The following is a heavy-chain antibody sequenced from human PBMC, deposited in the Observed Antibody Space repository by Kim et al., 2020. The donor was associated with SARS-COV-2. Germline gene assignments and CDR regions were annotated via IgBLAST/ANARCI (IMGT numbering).Heavy chain of an antibody. J-gene: IGHJ4*02. D-gene: IGHD5-18*01. Sequence: GGSLRLSCSASGFTFSSYAMHWVRQAPGKGPEYVSAISSNGGSTYYADSVKGRFTISRDNSKNTLYLQMSSLRAEDTAVYYCVKQLDTAMAFDYWGQGTLVTVSS. CDR2: ISSNGGST. V-gene: IGHV3-64D*06. CDR1: GFTFSSYA. CDR3: VKQLDTAMAFDY.